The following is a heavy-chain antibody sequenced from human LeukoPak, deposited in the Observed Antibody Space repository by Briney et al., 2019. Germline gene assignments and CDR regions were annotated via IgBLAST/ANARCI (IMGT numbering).Heavy chain of an antibody. Sequence: GVLRLSCAASGFTFSSYSMNWVRQAPGKGLEWVSSISSSSSYIYYADSVKGRFTISRDNAKNSLYLQMNSLRAEDTALYYCARGIDDGDNWFDPWGQGTLVTVSS. J-gene: IGHJ5*02. CDR3: ARGIDDGDNWFDP. CDR1: GFTFSSYS. V-gene: IGHV3-21*04. CDR2: ISSSSSYI. D-gene: IGHD1-1*01.